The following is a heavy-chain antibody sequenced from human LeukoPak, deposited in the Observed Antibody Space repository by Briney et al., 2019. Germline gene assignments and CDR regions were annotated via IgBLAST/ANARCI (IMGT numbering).Heavy chain of an antibody. J-gene: IGHJ4*02. CDR1: GGSVSSGIYY. V-gene: IGHV4-61*01. D-gene: IGHD3-22*01. CDR2: IYYSGST. Sequence: PSETLSLTCTVSGGSVSSGIYYWSWIRQPPGKGLEWIGYIYYSGSTNYNPSLKSRVTISVDTSKNQFSLKLSSVTAADTAVYYCARESYYDSSGYYGYFDYWGQGTLVTVSS. CDR3: ARESYYDSSGYYGYFDY.